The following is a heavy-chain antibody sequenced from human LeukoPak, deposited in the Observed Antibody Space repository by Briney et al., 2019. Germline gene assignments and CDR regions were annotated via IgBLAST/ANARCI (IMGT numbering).Heavy chain of an antibody. CDR3: ARDIGQLPLLDY. D-gene: IGHD2-2*01. V-gene: IGHV1-46*01. J-gene: IGHJ4*02. CDR2: INPSGGST. CDR1: GYTFTNYY. Sequence: ASVKVSCKASGYTFTNYYMHWVRQAPGQGLEWMGIINPSGGSTSYAQKFQGRVTMTRDTSTSTVYMELSSLRSEDTAVYYCARDIGQLPLLDYWGQGTLVTVSS.